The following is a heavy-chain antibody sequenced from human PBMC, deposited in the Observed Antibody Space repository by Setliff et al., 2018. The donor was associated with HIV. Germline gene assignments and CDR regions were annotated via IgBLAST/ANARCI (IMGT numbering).Heavy chain of an antibody. Sequence: VKVSCKASGYTFTSYGINWVRQAPGQGLEWMGWMNPNSGNTGYARKFQGRITMTRNTSITTAYMELSSLGSEDTVVYYCARVIGYFSGWYLKYWGQGTPVTVSS. CDR2: MNPNSGNT. CDR3: ARVIGYFSGWYLKY. D-gene: IGHD6-19*01. V-gene: IGHV1-8*02. CDR1: GYTFTSYG. J-gene: IGHJ4*02.